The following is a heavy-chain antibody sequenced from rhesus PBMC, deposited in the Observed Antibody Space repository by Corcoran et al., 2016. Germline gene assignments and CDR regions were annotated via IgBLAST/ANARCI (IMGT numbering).Heavy chain of an antibody. CDR2: IKGNKGAT. V-gene: IGHV4-80*01. CDR1: GGSFSSYW. CDR3: ASIGAGTPTSLFDY. J-gene: IGHJ4*01. D-gene: IGHD5-24*01. Sequence: QVQLQESGPGLVKPSETLSLTCAVSGGSFSSYWWSWIRQPPGKGLELIEGIKGNKGATNHHPPPTGRVTISKDASKNQFSRKLGAVTAADTAVYYCASIGAGTPTSLFDYWGQGVLVTVSS.